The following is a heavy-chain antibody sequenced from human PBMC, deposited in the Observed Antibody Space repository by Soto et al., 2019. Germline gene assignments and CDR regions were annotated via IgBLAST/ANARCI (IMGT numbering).Heavy chain of an antibody. D-gene: IGHD3-22*01. J-gene: IGHJ6*02. Sequence: EASVKVSCKASGGTFNNNAISWVRQAPGRGPEWMGGIIPILGTANYAQKFRGRVTITADESTSTGYMDLSSLRSEDTAVYYCARPYDSSDYYGGGMDVWGQGTTVTV. CDR2: IIPILGTA. V-gene: IGHV1-69*13. CDR3: ARPYDSSDYYGGGMDV. CDR1: GGTFNNNA.